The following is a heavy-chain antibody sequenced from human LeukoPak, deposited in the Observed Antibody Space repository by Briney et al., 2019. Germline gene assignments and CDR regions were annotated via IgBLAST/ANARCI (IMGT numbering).Heavy chain of an antibody. V-gene: IGHV1-46*01. CDR2: INPSGGST. J-gene: IGHJ4*02. CDR1: GYTFTSYY. D-gene: IGHD5-18*01. CDR3: ARDPSGYSYGHGFDY. Sequence: ASVKVSCKASGYTFTSYYIHWVRQAPGQGLEWMGIINPSGGSTSYAQKFQGRVTMTRDTSTSTVYMELSSLRSEDTAVYYCARDPSGYSYGHGFDYWGQGTLVTVSS.